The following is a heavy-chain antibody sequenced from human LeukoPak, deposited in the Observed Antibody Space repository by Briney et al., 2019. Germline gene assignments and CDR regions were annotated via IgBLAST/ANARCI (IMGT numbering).Heavy chain of an antibody. D-gene: IGHD3-3*01. CDR3: ARFFWSGSKRLDY. Sequence: GGSLRLSCAASGFTVSSNYMSWVRQAPGKGPEWVSLIYSSGSTYYTNSVKGRFTISRDNSQNTLYLQMNSLTAADTAVYYCARFFWSGSKRLDYWGQGTVVTVSS. CDR2: IYSSGST. CDR1: GFTVSSNY. J-gene: IGHJ4*02. V-gene: IGHV3-53*01.